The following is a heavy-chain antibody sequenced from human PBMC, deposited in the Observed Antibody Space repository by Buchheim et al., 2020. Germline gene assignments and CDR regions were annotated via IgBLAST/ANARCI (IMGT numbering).Heavy chain of an antibody. D-gene: IGHD2-15*01. CDR1: GGSISSGGYY. V-gene: IGHV4-31*03. Sequence: QVQLQESGPGLVKPSQTLSLTCTVSGGSISSGGYYWSWIRQHPGKGLEWIGYIYYSGSTYYNPSLKSRVTISVDTSKNQFSLKLSSGTAADTAVYYCARDRGRYCSGGSCYRDWFDPWGQGTL. CDR3: ARDRGRYCSGGSCYRDWFDP. J-gene: IGHJ5*02. CDR2: IYYSGST.